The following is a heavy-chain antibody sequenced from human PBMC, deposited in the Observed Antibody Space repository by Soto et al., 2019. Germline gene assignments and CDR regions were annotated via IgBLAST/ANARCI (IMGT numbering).Heavy chain of an antibody. Sequence: EVQLLQSGGGLVQPGGSLTLSCGVSGFPFAPSTMSWVRQAPGKGLEWVSTISVSVGSTYSADSVQGRFTVSSDISDNALFLRMTSLTADDTAVYFCAKRDVPHSPSNAYFYDHWGRGVLVTVSS. CDR1: GFPFAPST. CDR3: AKRDVPHSPSNAYFYDH. V-gene: IGHV3-23*01. D-gene: IGHD2-21*02. CDR2: ISVSVGST. J-gene: IGHJ4*02.